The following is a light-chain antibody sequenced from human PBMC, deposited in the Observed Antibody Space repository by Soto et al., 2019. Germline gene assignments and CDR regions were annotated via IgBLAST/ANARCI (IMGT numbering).Light chain of an antibody. Sequence: DIVMTQSPDSLAVSLGERATINCKSSQSLLYSSNNKNYLAWYQQKAGQPPKLLIYWASTRESGVPDRFSGSGSGTDFPLTISSLQAEDVAVYYCQQYYSTPWTFGQGTKVEIK. V-gene: IGKV4-1*01. CDR2: WAS. CDR3: QQYYSTPWT. CDR1: QSLLYSSNNKNY. J-gene: IGKJ1*01.